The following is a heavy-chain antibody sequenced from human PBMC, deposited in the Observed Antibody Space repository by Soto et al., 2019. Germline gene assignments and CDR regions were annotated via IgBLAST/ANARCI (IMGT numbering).Heavy chain of an antibody. D-gene: IGHD3-3*01. J-gene: IGHJ6*04. V-gene: IGHV1-2*02. CDR1: GYTFTGQY. CDR3: GRGGIMVVGVVTMLPTSDFYDGRHP. CDR2: INPNSGGT. Sequence: VTISCKSSGYTFTGQYMHWVRRAPGQGIEWMGWINPNSGGTNYTQKIQGRVTMTMYTSISTANKELSRLRSDDTSLYYNGRGGIMVVGVVTMLPTSDFYDGRHPSRNGPKVTV.